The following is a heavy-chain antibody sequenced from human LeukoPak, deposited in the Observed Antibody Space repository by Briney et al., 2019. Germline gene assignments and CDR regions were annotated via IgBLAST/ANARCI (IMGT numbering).Heavy chain of an antibody. V-gene: IGHV4-59*12. J-gene: IGHJ6*03. CDR1: SGSISSYF. D-gene: IGHD6-13*01. CDR2: IYYSGST. CDR3: ARGYSSWSYYMDV. Sequence: SETLSLTCTVSSGSISSYFWMWIRQPPGKGLEWIGHIYYSGSTNYNPSLKSRVTMSVDTSKNQFSLKLSSVTAADTAVYYCARGYSSWSYYMDVWGKGTTVTVSS.